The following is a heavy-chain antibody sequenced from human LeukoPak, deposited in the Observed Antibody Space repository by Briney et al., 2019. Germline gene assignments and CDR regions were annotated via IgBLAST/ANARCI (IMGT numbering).Heavy chain of an antibody. CDR2: IYHSGST. J-gene: IGHJ6*03. CDR3: ARTIAARTLYYYYYYYYMDV. D-gene: IGHD6-6*01. Sequence: SETLSLTCTVSGGSISSSSYYWGWIRQPPGKGLEWIGEIYHSGSTNYNPSLKSRVTISVDKSKNQFSLKLSSVTAANTAVYYCARTIAARTLYYYYYYYYMDVWGKGTTVTVSS. V-gene: IGHV4-39*07. CDR1: GGSISSSSYY.